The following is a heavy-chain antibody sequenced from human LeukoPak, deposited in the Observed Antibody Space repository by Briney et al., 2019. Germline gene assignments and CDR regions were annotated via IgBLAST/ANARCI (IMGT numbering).Heavy chain of an antibody. D-gene: IGHD6-6*01. CDR2: MNPNSGNT. CDR1: GYTFTSYD. V-gene: IGHV1-8*03. CDR3: ARNGREARHFQH. Sequence: ASVKVSCKASGYTFTSYDINWVRQATGQGLEWMGWMNPNSGNTGYAQKLQGRVTITRNTSISTAYMELSSLRSEDTAVYYCARNGREARHFQHWGQGTLVTVSS. J-gene: IGHJ1*01.